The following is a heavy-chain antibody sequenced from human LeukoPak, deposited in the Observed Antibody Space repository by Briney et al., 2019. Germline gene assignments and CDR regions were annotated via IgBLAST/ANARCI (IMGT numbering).Heavy chain of an antibody. V-gene: IGHV3-53*01. CDR2: IYSGGST. J-gene: IGHJ6*02. Sequence: GGSLRLSCAASGFTVSSNYMSWVRQAPGKGLEWVSVIYSGGSTYYADSVKGRFAISRDNSKNTLYLQMNSLRAEDTAVYYCARTYSPEYGMDVWGQGTTVTVSS. D-gene: IGHD4-11*01. CDR3: ARTYSPEYGMDV. CDR1: GFTVSSNY.